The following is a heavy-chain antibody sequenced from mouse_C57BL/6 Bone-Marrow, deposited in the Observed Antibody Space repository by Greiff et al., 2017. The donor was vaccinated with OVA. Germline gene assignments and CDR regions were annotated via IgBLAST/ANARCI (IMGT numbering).Heavy chain of an antibody. J-gene: IGHJ3*01. Sequence: QVQLQQPGAELVMPGASVKLSCKASGYTFTSYWMHWVKQRPGQGLEWIGDIDPSDSYTNYNQKFKGKATLTVDKSASTAYMQLSSLTSEDSAGYYCARDGDDAWFAYGGQGTLVTVSA. D-gene: IGHD2-2*01. V-gene: IGHV1-69*01. CDR2: IDPSDSYT. CDR3: ARDGDDAWFAY. CDR1: GYTFTSYW.